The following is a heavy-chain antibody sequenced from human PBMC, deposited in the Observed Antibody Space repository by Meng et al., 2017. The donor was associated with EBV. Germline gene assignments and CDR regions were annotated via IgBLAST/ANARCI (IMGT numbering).Heavy chain of an antibody. D-gene: IGHD2/OR15-2a*01. V-gene: IGHV4-61*08. CDR1: GVSVTSGAYH. CDR2: IYDTGIT. J-gene: IGHJ4*02. Sequence: QVLLQEAVPGLVKPSETLLLTCIVSGVSVTSGAYHWSWIRQSPGKGLEWIGYIYDTGITIYNPSLKSRVTISLETSKNQFSLKVNSVTTADTAVYYCAKSRSSTPGIVDDWGQGTLVTVSS. CDR3: AKSRSSTPGIVDD.